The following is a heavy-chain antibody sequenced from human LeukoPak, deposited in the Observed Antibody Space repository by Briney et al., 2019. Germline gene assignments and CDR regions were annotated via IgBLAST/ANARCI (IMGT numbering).Heavy chain of an antibody. CDR3: AKAVTSDYHSLYYNYYMDV. J-gene: IGHJ6*03. V-gene: IGHV3-30*18. CDR2: ISYDGSNK. CDR1: GFTFRSYA. Sequence: PGRSLRLSCAASGFTFRSYAMHWVRQAPGKGLEWVAVISYDGSNKYFGDSVKGRFTISRDKSKNTLYLQMDSLRAEDTAIYYCAKAVTSDYHSLYYNYYMDVWGKGTTVTVSS. D-gene: IGHD3-10*01.